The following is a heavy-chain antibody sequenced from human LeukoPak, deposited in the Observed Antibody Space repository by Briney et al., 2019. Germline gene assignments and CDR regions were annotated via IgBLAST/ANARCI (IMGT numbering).Heavy chain of an antibody. CDR2: ISAYNGNT. J-gene: IGHJ3*02. CDR3: ARDERYCSSTSCQGMLYDAFDI. D-gene: IGHD2-2*01. Sequence: ASVKVSCKASGYTFTSYGISWVRQAPGQGLEWMGWISAYNGNTNYAQKLQGRVTMTTDTSTSTAYMELRSLRSDDTAVYYCARDERYCSSTSCQGMLYDAFDIWGQGTMVPVSS. CDR1: GYTFTSYG. V-gene: IGHV1-18*01.